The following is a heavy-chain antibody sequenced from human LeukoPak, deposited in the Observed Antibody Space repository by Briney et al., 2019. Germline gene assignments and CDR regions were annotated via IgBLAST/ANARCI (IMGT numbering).Heavy chain of an antibody. V-gene: IGHV3-66*04. CDR1: GFTVSNNY. J-gene: IGHJ4*02. CDR3: AKPHFDY. Sequence: PGGSLRLSCAASGFTVSNNYMNWVRQAPGKGLEWVSVISGGGNTYYADSVGGRFTISRDNSRNTLYLQMNSLRAEDTAVYYCAKPHFDYWGQGALVTVSS. CDR2: ISGGGNT.